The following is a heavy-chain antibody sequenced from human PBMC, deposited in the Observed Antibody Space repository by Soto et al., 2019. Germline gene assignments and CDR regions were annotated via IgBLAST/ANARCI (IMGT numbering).Heavy chain of an antibody. CDR2: ISGSGGST. D-gene: IGHD3-10*01. V-gene: IGHV3-23*01. J-gene: IGHJ4*02. Sequence: GGSLRLSCAASGFTFSSYAMSWVRQAPGKGLEWVSAISGSGGSTYYADSVKGRFTISRDNSKNTLYLQMNSLRAEDTAVYYCAKDRYYYGSGSLNDYFDYWGQGTLVTVSS. CDR1: GFTFSSYA. CDR3: AKDRYYYGSGSLNDYFDY.